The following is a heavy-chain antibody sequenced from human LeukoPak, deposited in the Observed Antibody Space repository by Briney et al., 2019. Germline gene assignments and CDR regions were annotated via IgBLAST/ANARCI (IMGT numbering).Heavy chain of an antibody. CDR2: INPNSGGT. J-gene: IGHJ5*02. CDR1: GYTFTGYY. D-gene: IGHD5-18*01. Sequence: ASVKVSCKASGYTFTGYYMHWVRQAPGQGLEWMGWINPNSGGTNYAQKFQGRVTMTRDTSISTAYMELSRLRSDDTAVYYCARDKVGSSWYKDTAMVSGWFDPWGQGTLVTVSS. V-gene: IGHV1-2*02. CDR3: ARDKVGSSWYKDTAMVSGWFDP.